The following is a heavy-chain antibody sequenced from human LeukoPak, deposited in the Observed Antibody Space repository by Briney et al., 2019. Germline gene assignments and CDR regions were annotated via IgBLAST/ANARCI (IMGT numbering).Heavy chain of an antibody. Sequence: GWSLRLSCAASGFTFSSYDMHWVRQATGKGLEWVSAIGTAGDTYYPGSVKGRFTISRENAKNSLYLQMNSLRAGDTAVYYCARATSSGYAFDIWGQGTMVTVSS. CDR2: IGTAGDT. V-gene: IGHV3-13*01. D-gene: IGHD3-22*01. CDR3: ARATSSGYAFDI. CDR1: GFTFSSYD. J-gene: IGHJ3*02.